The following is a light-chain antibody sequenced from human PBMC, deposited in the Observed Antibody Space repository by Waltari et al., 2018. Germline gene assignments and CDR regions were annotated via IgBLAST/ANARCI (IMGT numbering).Light chain of an antibody. V-gene: IGKV1-27*01. J-gene: IGKJ3*01. CDR3: QKYNRAPVT. Sequence: DIQMTQSPSSLSASIGDRVTITCRASQGISTYLVWYQQKPGKVPKLLIYAASTLQSGVPARFSGSGSGTDFTLTISGLQPEDAATYYCQKYNRAPVTFGPGTKVHIK. CDR2: AAS. CDR1: QGISTY.